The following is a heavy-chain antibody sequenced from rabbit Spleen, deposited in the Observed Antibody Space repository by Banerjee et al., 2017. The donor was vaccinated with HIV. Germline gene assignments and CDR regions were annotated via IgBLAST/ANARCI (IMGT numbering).Heavy chain of an antibody. CDR1: GFDFSRYG. CDR2: IDPVFGST. V-gene: IGHV1S7*01. J-gene: IGHJ4*01. Sequence: QLKETGGGLVQPGGSLKLSCKASGFDFSRYGVSWVRQAPGKGLEWIGYIDPVFGSTYYASWVNGRFTLSSHNAQNTLYLQLNSLTAADTATYFCVRDKASISGDYGPYYFNLWGPGTLVTVS. D-gene: IGHD1-1*01. CDR3: VRDKASISGDYGPYYFNL.